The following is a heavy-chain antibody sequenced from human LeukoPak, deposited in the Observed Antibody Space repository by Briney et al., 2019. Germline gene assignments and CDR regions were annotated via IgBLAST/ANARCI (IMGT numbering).Heavy chain of an antibody. CDR1: GFSFSKAW. CDR2: ISGSGGST. CDR3: AKNNILTGYDLYYFDY. J-gene: IGHJ4*02. D-gene: IGHD3-9*01. V-gene: IGHV3-23*01. Sequence: GGSLRLSCAASGFSFSKAWMNWVRQAPGKRLEWVSAISGSGGSTYYADSVKGRFTISRDNFKNTLYLQMNSLRAEDTAVYYCAKNNILTGYDLYYFDYWGQGTLVTVSS.